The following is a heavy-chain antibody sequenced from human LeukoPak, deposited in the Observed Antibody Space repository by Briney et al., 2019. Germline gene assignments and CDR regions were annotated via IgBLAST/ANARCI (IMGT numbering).Heavy chain of an antibody. J-gene: IGHJ5*02. Sequence: GGSLRLSCAASGFTFSSYEMNWVRQAPGKGLEWVSSISSSSSYIYYADSVKGRFTISRDNAKNSLYLQMNSLRAEDTAVYYCARALAYCGGDCYSWGQGTLVTVSS. CDR3: ARALAYCGGDCYS. CDR2: ISSSSSYI. D-gene: IGHD2-21*02. V-gene: IGHV3-21*01. CDR1: GFTFSSYE.